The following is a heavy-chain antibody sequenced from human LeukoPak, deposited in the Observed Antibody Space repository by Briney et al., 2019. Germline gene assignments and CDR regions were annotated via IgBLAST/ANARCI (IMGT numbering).Heavy chain of an antibody. CDR2: INPNSGGT. D-gene: IGHD6-19*01. V-gene: IGHV1-2*02. Sequence: ASVKVSCKASGYTFTGFYMHWVRQAPGHGLEWLGWINPNSGGTNYAQKFQGRVTMTRDTSISTAYMELSRLGSDDTAVYYCARPAVAGTYWFDPWGQGTLVTVSS. CDR1: GYTFTGFY. CDR3: ARPAVAGTYWFDP. J-gene: IGHJ5*02.